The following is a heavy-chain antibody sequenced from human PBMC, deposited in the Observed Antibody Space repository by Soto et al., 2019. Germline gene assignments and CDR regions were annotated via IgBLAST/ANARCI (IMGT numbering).Heavy chain of an antibody. V-gene: IGHV5-51*01. CDR1: GYSFTSYW. CDR3: ARLQAYYDILTGYYAPYYYYGMDV. J-gene: IGHJ6*02. D-gene: IGHD3-9*01. Sequence: GESLKISCKGSGYSFTSYWIGWVRQMPGKGLEWMGIIYPGDSDTRYSPSFQGQVTISADKSISTAYLQWSSLKASDTALYYCARLQAYYDILTGYYAPYYYYGMDVWGQGTTITVSS. CDR2: IYPGDSDT.